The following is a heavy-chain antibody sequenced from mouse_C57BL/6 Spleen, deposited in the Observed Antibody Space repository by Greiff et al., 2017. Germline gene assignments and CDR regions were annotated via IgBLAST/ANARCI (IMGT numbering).Heavy chain of an antibody. CDR2: IYPGDGDT. CDR1: GYAIRSYW. CDR3: ARESIYYDYVGFAH. V-gene: IGHV1-80*01. J-gene: IGHJ3*01. Sequence: QVQLQQSWAELVKPGASVKISCKASGYAIRSYWMNWVKPRPGKGLEWIGQIYPGDGDTNYNGKFDGKATLTADKSSSTSYMQLRSLTSEDSAVYFCARESIYYDYVGFAHWAQGSLASVSA. D-gene: IGHD2-4*01.